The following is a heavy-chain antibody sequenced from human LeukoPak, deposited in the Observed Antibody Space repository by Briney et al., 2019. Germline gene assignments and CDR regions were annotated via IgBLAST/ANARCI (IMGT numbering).Heavy chain of an antibody. J-gene: IGHJ6*03. CDR3: ARDIVVVPAAMEDYYYYYYMDV. D-gene: IGHD2-2*01. CDR1: GSPISSYY. V-gene: IGHV4-4*07. CDR2: IYTSWST. Sequence: SETLSLTCTVSGSPISSYYCSWIPQPAWKGLEWIGRIYTSWSTNYNPSLKSRVTISVDKSKNQFSLKLLSVTAADTAVYYCARDIVVVPAAMEDYYYYYYMDVWGKGTTVSVSS.